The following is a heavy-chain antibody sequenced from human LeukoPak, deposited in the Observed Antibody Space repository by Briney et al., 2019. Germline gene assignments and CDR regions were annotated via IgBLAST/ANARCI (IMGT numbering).Heavy chain of an antibody. CDR2: IYHSGST. J-gene: IGHJ4*02. CDR3: ASYGSGSQYYFDY. CDR1: GYSISSGYY. Sequence: SETLSLTCTVSGYSISSGYYWGWIRQPPGKGLEWIGSIYHSGSTYYNPSLKSRVTISVDTSKNQSSLKLSSVTAADTAVYYCASYGSGSQYYFDYWGQGTLVTVSS. D-gene: IGHD3-10*01. V-gene: IGHV4-38-2*02.